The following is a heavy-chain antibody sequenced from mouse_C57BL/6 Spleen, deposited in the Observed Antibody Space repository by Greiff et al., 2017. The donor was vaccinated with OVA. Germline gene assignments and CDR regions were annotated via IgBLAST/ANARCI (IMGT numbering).Heavy chain of an antibody. V-gene: IGHV5-17*01. CDR2: ISSGSSTI. CDR3: AIYGSFLYYAMDY. D-gene: IGHD1-1*01. J-gene: IGHJ4*01. Sequence: EVQLVESGGGLVKPGGSLKLSCAASGFTFSDYGMHWVRQAPEKGLEWVAYISSGSSTIYYADTVKGRFTISRDNAKNTLFLQMTSLRSEDTAMYYCAIYGSFLYYAMDYWGQGTSVTVSS. CDR1: GFTFSDYG.